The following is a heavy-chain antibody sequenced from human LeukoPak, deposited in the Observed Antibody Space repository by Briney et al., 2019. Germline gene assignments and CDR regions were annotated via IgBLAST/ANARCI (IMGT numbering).Heavy chain of an antibody. CDR2: IYPGDSDT. V-gene: IGHV5-51*01. CDR1: GYSFTSYW. Sequence: GESLKISCKGSGYSFTSYWIGWVRQMPGKGLEWMGIIYPGDSDTRYSPSFQGQVTISADKSISTAYLQWSSLKASDTAMYYCASQTHDTYYYDSSGYYWGGWGQGTLVTVSS. J-gene: IGHJ4*02. D-gene: IGHD3-22*01. CDR3: ASQTHDTYYYDSSGYYWGG.